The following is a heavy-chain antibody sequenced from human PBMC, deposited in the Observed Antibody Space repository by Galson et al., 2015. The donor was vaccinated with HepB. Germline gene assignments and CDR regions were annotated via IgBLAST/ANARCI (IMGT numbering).Heavy chain of an antibody. Sequence: SLRLSCAASGLTFSSYAMHWVRQAPGEGLEYVSAISSNGGSTYYADSVKGRFTISRDNSKNTLYLQMNSLRAEDTAVYYCAKAIAAAGTGWFDPWGQGTLVTVSS. V-gene: IGHV3-64*04. CDR2: ISSNGGST. J-gene: IGHJ5*02. CDR1: GLTFSSYA. CDR3: AKAIAAAGTGWFDP. D-gene: IGHD6-13*01.